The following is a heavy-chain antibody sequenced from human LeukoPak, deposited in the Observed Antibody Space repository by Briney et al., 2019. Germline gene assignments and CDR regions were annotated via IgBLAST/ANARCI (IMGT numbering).Heavy chain of an antibody. V-gene: IGHV1-18*01. CDR2: ISPYNGNT. CDR3: ATDPDSSSLGYGMDV. J-gene: IGHJ6*02. Sequence: ASVKVSCKASGYTFTSYGISWVRQAPGQGLEWMGWISPYNGNTNYAQKFQGRVTMTEDTSTDTAYMELSSLRSEDTAVYYCATDPDSSSLGYGMDVWGQGTTVTVSS. D-gene: IGHD6-13*01. CDR1: GYTFTSYG.